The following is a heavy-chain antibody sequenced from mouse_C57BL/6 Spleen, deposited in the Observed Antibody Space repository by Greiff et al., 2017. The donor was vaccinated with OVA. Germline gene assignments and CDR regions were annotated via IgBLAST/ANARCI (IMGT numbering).Heavy chain of an antibody. CDR1: GFSFNTYA. D-gene: IGHD2-1*01. V-gene: IGHV10-1*01. CDR2: IRSKSNNYAT. Sequence: EVQVVESGGGLVQPKGSLKLSCAASGFSFNTYAMNWVRQAPGKGLEWVARIRSKSNNYATYYADSVKDRFTISRDDSESMLYLQMNNLKTEDTAIYYCVRHGGGNYEAWFAYWGQGTLVTVSA. J-gene: IGHJ3*01. CDR3: VRHGGGNYEAWFAY.